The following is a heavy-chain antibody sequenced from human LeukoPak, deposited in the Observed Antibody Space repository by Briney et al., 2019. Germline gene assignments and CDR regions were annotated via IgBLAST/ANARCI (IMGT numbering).Heavy chain of an antibody. D-gene: IGHD6-13*01. CDR2: IHYSGST. CDR1: GGSLNSYY. V-gene: IGHV4-59*01. Sequence: SETLSLPCTVSGGSLNSYYWSWIRQPPGGGLEWIGSIHYSGSTSYNPSLRSRVTISVDKSKNQFFLKLSSVTATDTAVYYCARRVHSSSWSSYFDYWGQETLVTVSS. CDR3: ARRVHSSSWSSYFDY. J-gene: IGHJ4*02.